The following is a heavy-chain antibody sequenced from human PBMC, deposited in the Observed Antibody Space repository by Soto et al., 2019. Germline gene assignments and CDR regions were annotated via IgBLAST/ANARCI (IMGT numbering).Heavy chain of an antibody. V-gene: IGHV5-51*01. CDR2: INPADSHT. J-gene: IGHJ6*02. CDR1: GYTFTNYW. CDR3: ARPHVETGGHTDEGNHAVDV. Sequence: GESLKISCKGSGYTFTNYWIVWVRQVPGKGLEWLGIINPADSHTRYSPSFQGQVTVSVDKSIKTAYLQWSSLRASDSAMYYCARPHVETGGHTDEGNHAVDVWGEGTRVTVSS. D-gene: IGHD5-18*01.